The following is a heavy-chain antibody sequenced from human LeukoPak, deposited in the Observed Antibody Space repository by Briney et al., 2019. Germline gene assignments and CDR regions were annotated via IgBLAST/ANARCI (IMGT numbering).Heavy chain of an antibody. CDR3: ASLDFWSGYFDY. D-gene: IGHD3-3*01. Sequence: PSETLSLTCTVSGGSISSYYWSWIRQPSGKGLEWIGYIYYSGSTNYNPSLKSRVTISVDTSKNQFSLKLSSVTAADTAVYYCASLDFWSGYFDYWGQGTLVTVSS. J-gene: IGHJ4*02. CDR2: IYYSGST. CDR1: GGSISSYY. V-gene: IGHV4-59*01.